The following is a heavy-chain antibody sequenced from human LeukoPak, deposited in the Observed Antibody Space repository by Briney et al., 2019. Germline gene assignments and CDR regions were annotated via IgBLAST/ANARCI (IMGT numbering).Heavy chain of an antibody. Sequence: PSETLSLTCAVYGGSFSGYYWSWIRQPPGKGLEWIGEINHSGSTYYNPSLKSRVTISVDTSKNQFSLKLSSVTAADTAVYYCARTDYGDSAGKGDIWGQGTMVIVSS. D-gene: IGHD4-17*01. CDR3: ARTDYGDSAGKGDI. J-gene: IGHJ3*02. CDR2: INHSGST. CDR1: GGSFSGYY. V-gene: IGHV4-34*01.